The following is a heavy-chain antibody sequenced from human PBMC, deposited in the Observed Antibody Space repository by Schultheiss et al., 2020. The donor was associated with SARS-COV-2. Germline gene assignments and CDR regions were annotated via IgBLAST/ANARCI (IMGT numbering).Heavy chain of an antibody. J-gene: IGHJ2*01. D-gene: IGHD2-2*01. CDR2: ISSSSYI. V-gene: IGHV3-21*05. Sequence: GGSLRLSCAASGFTFSSYSMNWVRQAPGKGLEWVSYISSSSYIYYADSVKGRFTISRDNAKNSLYLQMNSLRAEDTAVYYCARVPTRVPAALPLFDWYFDLWGRGTLVTVSS. CDR1: GFTFSSYS. CDR3: ARVPTRVPAALPLFDWYFDL.